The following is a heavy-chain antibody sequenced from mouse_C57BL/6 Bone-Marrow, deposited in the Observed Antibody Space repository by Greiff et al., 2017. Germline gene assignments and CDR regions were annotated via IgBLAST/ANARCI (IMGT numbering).Heavy chain of an antibody. CDR3: ARVGYYWFAY. Sequence: QVQLQQSGAELARPGASVKLSCKASGYTFTSYGISWVKQRTGQGLEWIGEIYPRGGNTYYNEKFKGKATLTADKSSSTAYMELRSLTSEDSAVYFCARVGYYWFAYGGQGTLVTVSA. CDR1: GYTFTSYG. D-gene: IGHD2-3*01. CDR2: IYPRGGNT. V-gene: IGHV1-81*01. J-gene: IGHJ3*01.